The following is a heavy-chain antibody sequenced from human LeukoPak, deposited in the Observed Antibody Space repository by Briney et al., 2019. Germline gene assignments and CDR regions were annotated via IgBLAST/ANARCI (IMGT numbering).Heavy chain of an antibody. V-gene: IGHV3-23*01. CDR1: GXTFSSYA. Sequence: GGSLRLSWAASGXTFSSYAVSWVRQAPGKGLEWVLAISGSGGSTYYADSVKGRFTISRDNSKNTLYLQMNSLRAEDTAVYYCAKEGRSSGWSFDYWGQGTLVTVSS. J-gene: IGHJ4*02. D-gene: IGHD6-19*01. CDR2: ISGSGGST. CDR3: AKEGRSSGWSFDY.